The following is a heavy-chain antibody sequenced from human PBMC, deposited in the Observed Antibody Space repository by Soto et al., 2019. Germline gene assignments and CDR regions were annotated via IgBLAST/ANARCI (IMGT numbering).Heavy chain of an antibody. D-gene: IGHD5-12*01. Sequence: QVQLVQSVAEVKKPGASVKGSCKASGGTVSTYTINWVRQAPGQGLEWMGRIIPTLGMANYAQKFQGRVTITADRSTGTAYMDLSSLRSEATAVYSCARSPPLPYPGYDRGNYFDYWGQGNLVTVSS. CDR1: GGTVSTYT. CDR3: ARSPPLPYPGYDRGNYFDY. CDR2: IIPTLGMA. J-gene: IGHJ4*02. V-gene: IGHV1-69*02.